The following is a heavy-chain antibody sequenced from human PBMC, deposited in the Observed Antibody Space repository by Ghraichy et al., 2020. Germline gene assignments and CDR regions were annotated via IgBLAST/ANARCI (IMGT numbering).Heavy chain of an antibody. CDR3: ARGSLGTSAAGIDY. D-gene: IGHD6-13*01. CDR2: ITYDGSNK. J-gene: IGHJ4*02. V-gene: IGHV3-30*04. CDR1: EFRFSSYA. Sequence: GGSLRLSCAASEFRFSSYAMHWVRQAPGKGLEWLAVITYDGSNKYYAHFVKGRLTMSRDNSKNTLFLQINGLTPEDTAVYYCARGSLGTSAAGIDYWGQGTLVTVSS.